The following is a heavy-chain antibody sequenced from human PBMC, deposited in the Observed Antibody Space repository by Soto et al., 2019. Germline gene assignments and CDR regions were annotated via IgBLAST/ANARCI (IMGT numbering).Heavy chain of an antibody. CDR3: SSSLLPMVPEAA. V-gene: IGHV4-39*02. J-gene: IGHJ5*02. CDR1: GGSISSSSYH. D-gene: IGHD3-10*01. CDR2: IYYSGSN. Sequence: QLQLQESGPGLVKPSETLSLTCTVSGGSISSSSYHWGWIRQPPGKGLGWIGSIYYSGSNYYNPSPTLHATITLDTSTTPSSLTLTSVTTAHTAVYSCSSSLLPMVPEAAWRQLTLVTLSS.